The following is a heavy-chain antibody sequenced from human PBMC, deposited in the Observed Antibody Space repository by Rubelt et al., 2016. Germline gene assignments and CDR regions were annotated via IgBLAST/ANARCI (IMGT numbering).Heavy chain of an antibody. CDR1: GGSISTFY. J-gene: IGHJ5*02. Sequence: VSGGSISTFYWTWIRQPPGRGLEWIGNPSNGGSTHYSPSLKSRVSMSIDTSKNQFSLILTSLTPADTAVYYCARLIKKSGYDQFNWFDPWGPGTLVTVSS. CDR3: ARLIKKSGYDQFNWFDP. CDR2: PSNGGST. D-gene: IGHD5-12*01. V-gene: IGHV4-59*08.